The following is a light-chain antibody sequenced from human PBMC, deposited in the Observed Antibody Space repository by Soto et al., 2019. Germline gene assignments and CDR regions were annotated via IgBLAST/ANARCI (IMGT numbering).Light chain of an antibody. CDR2: DAS. Sequence: DIQMTQSPSSLSASVGDRVTITCQASQDISNYLNWYQQKPGKAPKLLIYDASNLETGVPSRFSGSGSGTDFSFAINSLQPEYIQTYYCQQYDNLPPFTFAPGTKVFIK. J-gene: IGKJ3*01. CDR3: QQYDNLPPFT. V-gene: IGKV1-33*01. CDR1: QDISNY.